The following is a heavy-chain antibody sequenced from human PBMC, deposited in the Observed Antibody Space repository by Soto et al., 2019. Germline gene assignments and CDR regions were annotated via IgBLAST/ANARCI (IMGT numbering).Heavy chain of an antibody. CDR1: GYTFAGYY. CDR2: INPNSGGT. Sequence: QVQLVQSGAEVKKPGASVRVSCKASGYTFAGYYMHWVRQAPGQGLEWMGWINPNSGGTNYAQKFQGRVTMTEDTSTDTAYMELSSLRSEDTAVYYCATVDYGDYVLIGYFDYWGQGTLVTVSS. D-gene: IGHD4-17*01. V-gene: IGHV1-2*02. CDR3: ATVDYGDYVLIGYFDY. J-gene: IGHJ4*02.